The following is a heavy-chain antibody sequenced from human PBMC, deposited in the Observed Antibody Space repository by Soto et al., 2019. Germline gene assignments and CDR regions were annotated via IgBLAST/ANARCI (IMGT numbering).Heavy chain of an antibody. CDR1: SGSISSSNW. CDR3: ARVSYGTTGTTAGYYYYMDV. D-gene: IGHD1-1*01. J-gene: IGHJ6*03. Sequence: SETLSLTCAVSSGSISSSNWWSWVHQPPGKGLEWIGEIYHSGSTNYNPSLKSRVTISVDKSKNQFSLKLSSVTTADTAVYYCARVSYGTTGTTAGYYYYMDVWGKGTTVTVSS. CDR2: IYHSGST. V-gene: IGHV4-4*02.